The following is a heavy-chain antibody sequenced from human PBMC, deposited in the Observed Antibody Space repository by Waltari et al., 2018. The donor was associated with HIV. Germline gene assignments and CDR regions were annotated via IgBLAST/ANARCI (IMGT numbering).Heavy chain of an antibody. CDR3: ASLWELFA. D-gene: IGHD1-26*01. CDR1: GFTFRRFE. V-gene: IGHV3-48*03. Sequence: EVQLVESGGGLVQPGGSLRLSCAASGFTFRRFEMDWVHQAPGEGLELVSYISIDGKTKTYADSVEGRFTISRDSAQNSVFLQMNSLRVEDTAVYYCASLWELFAWGQVTLVTVSS. J-gene: IGHJ5*02. CDR2: ISIDGKTK.